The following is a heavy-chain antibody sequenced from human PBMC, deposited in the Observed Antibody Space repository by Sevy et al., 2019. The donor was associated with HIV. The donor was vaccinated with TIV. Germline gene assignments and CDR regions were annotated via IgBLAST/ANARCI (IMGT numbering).Heavy chain of an antibody. D-gene: IGHD6-19*01. CDR2: ISSRGGST. CDR3: AKAGIAVGGTFDLFYFDY. J-gene: IGHJ4*02. V-gene: IGHV3-23*01. Sequence: GGSLRLSCAASGFTFSSYAMSWVRQAPGKGLEWVSFISSRGGSTYYADSVKGRFTISRDNSKNTLYLQLNSLSAEDTAIYFYAKAGIAVGGTFDLFYFDYWGQGTLVTVSS. CDR1: GFTFSSYA.